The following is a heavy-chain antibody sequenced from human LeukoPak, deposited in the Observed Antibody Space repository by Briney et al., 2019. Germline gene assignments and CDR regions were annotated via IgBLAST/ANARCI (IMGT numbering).Heavy chain of an antibody. J-gene: IGHJ4*02. V-gene: IGHV4-59*01. D-gene: IGHD4/OR15-4a*01. Sequence: SETLSLTCTVSGGSISSYYWSWIRQPPGKGLEWIGYIYYSGSTNYNPSLKSRVTISVDTSKNQFSLKLSSVTAADTAVYYCARGPQTISYFDYWGQGSLVTVSS. CDR3: ARGPQTISYFDY. CDR2: IYYSGST. CDR1: GGSISSYY.